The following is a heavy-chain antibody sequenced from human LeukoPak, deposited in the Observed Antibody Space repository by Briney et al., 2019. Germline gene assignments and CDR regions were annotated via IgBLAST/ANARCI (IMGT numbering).Heavy chain of an antibody. CDR1: GFTFSSYS. CDR2: ISSSGSTI. CDR3: ARHEYSGSSDDAFDI. Sequence: GGSLRLSCAASGFTFSSYSMNWVRPAPGKGLEWVSYISSSGSTIYYADSVKGRFTISRDNAKNSLYLQMNSLRAEDTAVYYCARHEYSGSSDDAFDIWGQGTMVTVSS. D-gene: IGHD1-26*01. V-gene: IGHV3-48*04. J-gene: IGHJ3*02.